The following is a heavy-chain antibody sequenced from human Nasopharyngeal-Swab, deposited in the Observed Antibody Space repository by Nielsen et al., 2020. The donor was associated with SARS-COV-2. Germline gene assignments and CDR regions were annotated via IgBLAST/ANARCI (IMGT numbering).Heavy chain of an antibody. D-gene: IGHD5-18*01. Sequence: GESLKISCAASGFTFSSYWMSWVRQAPGKGLEWVSIIYSGGSTFYADSVRGRFTISRDNSKNTLFLQMNSLRAEDTAVYYCARLYNYASSYFDYWGQGTLVTVSS. CDR3: ARLYNYASSYFDY. CDR1: GFTFSSYW. CDR2: IYSGGST. V-gene: IGHV3-53*01. J-gene: IGHJ4*02.